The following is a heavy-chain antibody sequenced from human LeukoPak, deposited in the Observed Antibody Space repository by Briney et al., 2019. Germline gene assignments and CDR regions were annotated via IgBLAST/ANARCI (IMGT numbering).Heavy chain of an antibody. J-gene: IGHJ4*02. V-gene: IGHV3-74*01. Sequence: GGSLRLSCAASGFNFSSYWMHWVRQAPGKGLVWVSRINSDGSSTSYADSVKGRFTISRDNAKNTLYLQMNSLRAEDTAVYYCASITKTTVTTNDYWGQGTLVTVSS. CDR2: INSDGSST. CDR3: ASITKTTVTTNDY. CDR1: GFNFSSYW. D-gene: IGHD4-17*01.